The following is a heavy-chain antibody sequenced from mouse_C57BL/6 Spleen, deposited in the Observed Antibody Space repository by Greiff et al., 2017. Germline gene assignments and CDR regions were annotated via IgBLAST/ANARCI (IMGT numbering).Heavy chain of an antibody. Sequence: SGAELVRPGSSVKMSCKTSGYTFTSYGINWVKQRPGQGLEWIGYIYIGNGYPEYNEKFKGKATLTSDTSSSTAYMQLSSLTSEDSAIXFCARTGDSNDWYFDYWGQGTTLTVSS. CDR2: IYIGNGYP. J-gene: IGHJ2*01. V-gene: IGHV1-58*01. CDR3: ARTGDSNDWYFDY. D-gene: IGHD2-12*01. CDR1: GYTFTSYG.